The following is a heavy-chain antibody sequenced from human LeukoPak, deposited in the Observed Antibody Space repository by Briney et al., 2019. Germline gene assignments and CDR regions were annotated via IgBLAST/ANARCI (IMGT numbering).Heavy chain of an antibody. D-gene: IGHD3-22*01. J-gene: IGHJ4*02. CDR2: INWNGGST. CDR1: GFTFDDYG. Sequence: PGGSLRLSCAASGFTFDDYGMSWVRQAPGKGLEWVSGINWNGGSTGYADSVKGRFTISRDNAKNSLYLQMNSLRAEDTALYHCARGNYDSSGYYYFDYWGRGTLVTVSS. CDR3: ARGNYDSSGYYYFDY. V-gene: IGHV3-20*01.